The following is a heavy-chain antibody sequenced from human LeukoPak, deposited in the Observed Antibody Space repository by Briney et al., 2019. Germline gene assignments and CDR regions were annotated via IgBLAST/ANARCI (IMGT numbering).Heavy chain of an antibody. V-gene: IGHV3-53*01. D-gene: IGHD3-10*01. Sequence: PSETLSLTCAVSGGSISSGGYCWSWIRQPPGKGLEWISLISSGADSYYTDSVRGRFTVSRDTSNNTLYLQMNSLRVADSAIYYCAKLKGDYGSGNYVDRWGQGTLVVVSS. CDR1: GGSISSGGYC. CDR2: ISSGADS. J-gene: IGHJ5*02. CDR3: AKLKGDYGSGNYVDR.